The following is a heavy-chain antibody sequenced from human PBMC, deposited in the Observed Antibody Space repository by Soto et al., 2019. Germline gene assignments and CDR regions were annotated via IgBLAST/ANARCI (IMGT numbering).Heavy chain of an antibody. Sequence: QVQLVQSGAEVKKPGASVKVSSKASGDPFSNYDIKWVRQATGQGLEWMGWMNPNSGNTGSARKFQGRVTMTRNTSISTASMELSSLRPEDTAVYYCARGRNGMDVWGQGNTVTVSS. V-gene: IGHV1-8*01. CDR1: GDPFSNYD. J-gene: IGHJ6*02. CDR3: ARGRNGMDV. CDR2: MNPNSGNT.